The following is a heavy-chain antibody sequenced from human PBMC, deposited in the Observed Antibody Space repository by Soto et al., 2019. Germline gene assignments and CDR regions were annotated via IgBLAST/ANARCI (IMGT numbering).Heavy chain of an antibody. J-gene: IGHJ6*02. CDR2: LHTGGAT. D-gene: IGHD4-4*01. Sequence: VQVVESGGGLIQPGGSLRLSCAASGFIVSSTYMSWVRQAPGKGLEWVSLLHTGGATYYADSVKGRFTISRDNAKNSLYLQMNSLRAEDTAVYYCARVTVTPPGYYYYYGMDVWGQGTTVTVSS. CDR1: GFIVSSTY. V-gene: IGHV3-53*01. CDR3: ARVTVTPPGYYYYYGMDV.